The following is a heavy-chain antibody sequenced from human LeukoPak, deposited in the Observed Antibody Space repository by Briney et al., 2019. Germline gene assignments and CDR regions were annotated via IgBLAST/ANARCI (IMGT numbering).Heavy chain of an antibody. CDR2: IKQDGSEK. Sequence: GSLRLSCAASGFTFSSYWMSWVRQAPGKGLEWVANIKQDGSEKYYVDSVKGRFTISRDNAKNSLYLQMNSLRAEDTAVYYCARRDCSGGSCYLDYWGQGTLVTVFS. V-gene: IGHV3-7*03. CDR1: GFTFSSYW. D-gene: IGHD2-15*01. J-gene: IGHJ4*02. CDR3: ARRDCSGGSCYLDY.